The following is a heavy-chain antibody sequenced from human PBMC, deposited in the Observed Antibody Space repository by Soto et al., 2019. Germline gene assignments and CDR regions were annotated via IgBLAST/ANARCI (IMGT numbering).Heavy chain of an antibody. J-gene: IGHJ3*02. V-gene: IGHV2-26*01. CDR2: IFSNDEK. Sequence: QVTLKESGPVLVKPTETLTLTCTVSGFSLSNARMGVSWISQPPGKALEWLAHIFSNDEKSYSTSLKSRLTISKDTSKSQVVLTMTNMDPVDTATYYCARPMVRGVITGSEAFDIWGQGTMVTVSS. CDR1: GFSLSNARMG. D-gene: IGHD3-10*01. CDR3: ARPMVRGVITGSEAFDI.